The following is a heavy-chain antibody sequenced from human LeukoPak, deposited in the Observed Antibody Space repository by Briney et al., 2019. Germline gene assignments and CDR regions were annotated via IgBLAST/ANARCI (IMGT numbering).Heavy chain of an antibody. V-gene: IGHV4-4*02. CDR3: ARGQRGVAFGYYYYYGMDV. J-gene: IGHJ6*02. D-gene: IGHD3-10*01. CDR2: IFHSGGT. CDR1: GGSISNNNW. Sequence: KTSETLSLTCAVSGGSISNNNWWSWVRQPPGKGLEWIGEIFHSGGTNYSPSLRSRVTISVDKSKNQFSLKLSSVSAADTAVYYCARGQRGVAFGYYYYYGMDVWDQGTTVTVSS.